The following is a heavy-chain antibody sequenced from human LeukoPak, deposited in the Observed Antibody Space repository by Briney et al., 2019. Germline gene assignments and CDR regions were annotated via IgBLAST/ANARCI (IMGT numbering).Heavy chain of an antibody. CDR2: ISSSGSTI. Sequence: GGSLRLSCAASGFTFSSYEMNWVRQAPGKGLEWVSYISSSGSTIYYADSVKGRFTISRDNAKNSLFLQMNSLRAEDTAVCYCARDTRYCSGGGCYVGYYFDYWGQGTLVTVSS. D-gene: IGHD2-15*01. J-gene: IGHJ4*02. CDR1: GFTFSSYE. CDR3: ARDTRYCSGGGCYVGYYFDY. V-gene: IGHV3-48*03.